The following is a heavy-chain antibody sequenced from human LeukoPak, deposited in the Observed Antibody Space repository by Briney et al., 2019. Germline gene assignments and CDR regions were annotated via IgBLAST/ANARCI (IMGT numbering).Heavy chain of an antibody. V-gene: IGHV3-20*04. CDR1: GFTFDDYG. CDR2: INWNGGST. Sequence: GGSLRLSCAASGFTFDDYGMSWVRQAPGKGLGWVSGINWNGGSTGYADSVKGRFTISRDNAKNSLYLQMNSLRAEDTALYYCARPGAYDSSGYFDYWGQGTLVTVSS. J-gene: IGHJ4*02. CDR3: ARPGAYDSSGYFDY. D-gene: IGHD3-22*01.